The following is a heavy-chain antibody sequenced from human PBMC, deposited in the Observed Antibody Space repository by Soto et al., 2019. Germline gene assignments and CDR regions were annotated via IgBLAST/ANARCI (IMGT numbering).Heavy chain of an antibody. CDR1: GYTFTTYG. CDR3: ARMGAVPYYYYGMDV. V-gene: IGHV1-18*01. J-gene: IGHJ6*02. D-gene: IGHD3-16*01. Sequence: QVQLVQSGAEVKKPGASVTVSCKASGYTFTTYGVSWVRQAPGQGLEWLGWINGYNGNAKYAENLQGRVTMTTDTSRSTAYMELRSLRSDDTAVYYCARMGAVPYYYYGMDVWGQGTKVTVSS. CDR2: INGYNGNA.